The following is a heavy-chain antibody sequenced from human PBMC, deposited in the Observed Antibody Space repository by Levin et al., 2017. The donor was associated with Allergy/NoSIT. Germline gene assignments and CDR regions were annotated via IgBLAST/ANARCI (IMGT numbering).Heavy chain of an antibody. CDR2: IYYSGST. CDR3: ARGSRMVAGY. J-gene: IGHJ4*02. Sequence: SETLSLTCTVSGGSISSYYWSWIRQPPGKGLEWIGYIYYSGSTNYNPSLKSRVTISVDTSKNQFSLKLSSVTAADTAVYYCARGSRMVAGYWGQGTLVTVSS. D-gene: IGHD4/OR15-4a*01. V-gene: IGHV4-59*01. CDR1: GGSISSYY.